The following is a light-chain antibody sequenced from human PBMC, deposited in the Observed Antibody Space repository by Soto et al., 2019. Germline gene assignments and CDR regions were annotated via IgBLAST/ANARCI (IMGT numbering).Light chain of an antibody. CDR3: QQYAGSPST. CDR1: QSVSNSY. CDR2: GAS. Sequence: EIVLTQSPGTLSLSPGERATLSCRASQSVSNSYLAWYQQKPGQGPRLLIYGASSRATGIPDRFSGSGSGTDFTLTISRLEPEDFAVYYCQQYAGSPSTFGQGTKVGI. J-gene: IGKJ1*01. V-gene: IGKV3-20*01.